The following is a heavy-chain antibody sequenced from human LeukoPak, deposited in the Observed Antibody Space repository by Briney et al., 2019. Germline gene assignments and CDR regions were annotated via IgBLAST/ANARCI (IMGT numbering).Heavy chain of an antibody. CDR1: GGTFSSYA. CDR3: ARGSGVAGTSDAPLYYMDV. D-gene: IGHD6-19*01. V-gene: IGHV1-69*05. Sequence: WASVKVSCKASGGTFSSYAISWVRQAPGQGLEWMGGIIPIFGTANYAQKFQGRVTITTDESTSTAYMELSSLRSEDTAVYYCARGSGVAGTSDAPLYYMDVWGKGTTVTVSS. J-gene: IGHJ6*03. CDR2: IIPIFGTA.